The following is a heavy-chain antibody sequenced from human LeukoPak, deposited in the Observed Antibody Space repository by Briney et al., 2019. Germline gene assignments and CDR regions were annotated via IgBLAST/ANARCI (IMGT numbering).Heavy chain of an antibody. CDR2: IYHSGST. V-gene: IGHV4-30-2*01. CDR1: GGSISSGGYS. Sequence: SETLSLTCTVSGGSISSGGYSWSWIRQPPGKGLEWIGYIYHSGSTYYNPSLKSRVTISVDRSKNQFSLKLSSVTAADTAVYYCARGLVVALFDYWGQGTLVTVSS. J-gene: IGHJ4*02. D-gene: IGHD3-22*01. CDR3: ARGLVVALFDY.